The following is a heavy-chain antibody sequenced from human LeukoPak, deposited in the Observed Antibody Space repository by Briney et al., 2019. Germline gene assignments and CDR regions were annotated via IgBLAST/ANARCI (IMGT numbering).Heavy chain of an antibody. CDR2: INHSGST. V-gene: IGHV4-34*01. CDR3: ARGGRGAPTDY. J-gene: IGHJ4*02. Sequence: PSETLSLTCAVYGGSFSGYYWSWIRQPPGKGLEWIGEINHSGSTNYNPSLKSRVTISVDTSKNQFSLKLCSVTAADTAVYYCARGGRGAPTDYWGQGTLVTVSS. CDR1: GGSFSGYY. D-gene: IGHD1-26*01.